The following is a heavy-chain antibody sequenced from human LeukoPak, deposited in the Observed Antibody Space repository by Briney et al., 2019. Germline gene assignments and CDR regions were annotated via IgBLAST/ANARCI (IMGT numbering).Heavy chain of an antibody. CDR1: GFTFSSYA. CDR3: ARDAGDIVVVPAAQYHWLDT. CDR2: ISYSGSNK. Sequence: GGSLRLSCAASGFTFSSYAMHWVRQAPGKGLEWVAFISYSGSNKYYADSVKGRFTISRDNAKNTLYLQMNSLRAEDTAVSSCARDAGDIVVVPAAQYHWLDTWGHGDLVTAS. D-gene: IGHD2-2*01. J-gene: IGHJ5*01. V-gene: IGHV3-30-3*01.